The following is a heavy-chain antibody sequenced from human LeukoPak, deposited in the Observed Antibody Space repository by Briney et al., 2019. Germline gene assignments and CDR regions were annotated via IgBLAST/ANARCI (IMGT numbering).Heavy chain of an antibody. V-gene: IGHV3-48*04. CDR3: ARDQLDNYYYYYMDV. CDR1: GFTFSSYN. J-gene: IGHJ6*03. CDR2: ISSSSRTI. D-gene: IGHD1-1*01. Sequence: PGGSLRLSCAASGFTFSSYNMNWVRQAPGKWLEWVSYISSSSRTIYYADSVKGRFRISRDNAKNSLYLQMNSLRAVDTAVYYCARDQLDNYYYYYMDVWGKGTTVTVSS.